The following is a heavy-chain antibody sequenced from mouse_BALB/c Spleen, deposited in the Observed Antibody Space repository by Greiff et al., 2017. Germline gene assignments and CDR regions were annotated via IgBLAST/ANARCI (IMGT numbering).Heavy chain of an antibody. CDR1: GYTFTSYY. J-gene: IGHJ4*01. V-gene: IGHV1S56*01. CDR2: IYPGNVNT. D-gene: IGHD2-1*01. CDR3: ARLDYGNSGAMDY. Sequence: QVQLQQSGPELVKPGASVRISCKASGYTFTSYYIHWVKQRPGQGLEWIGWIYPGNVNTKYNEKFKGKATLTADKSSSTAYMQLSSLTSEDSAVYFCARLDYGNSGAMDYWGQGTSVTVSS.